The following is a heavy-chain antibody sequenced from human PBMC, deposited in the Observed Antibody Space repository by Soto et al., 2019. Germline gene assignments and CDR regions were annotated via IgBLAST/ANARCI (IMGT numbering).Heavy chain of an antibody. CDR1: GFTFSSYW. CDR2: IKQDGSEK. D-gene: IGHD3-10*01. Sequence: PGGSLRLSCAASGFTFSSYWMSWVRQAPGKGLEWVANIKQDGSEKYYVDSVKGRFTISRDNAKNSLYLQMNSLRAEDTAVYYCARLSRLGYYYGSGSFPDWWGQGTLVTVSS. V-gene: IGHV3-7*01. J-gene: IGHJ4*02. CDR3: ARLSRLGYYYGSGSFPDW.